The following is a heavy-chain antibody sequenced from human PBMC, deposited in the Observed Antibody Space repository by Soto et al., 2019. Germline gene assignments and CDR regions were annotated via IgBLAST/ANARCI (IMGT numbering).Heavy chain of an antibody. J-gene: IGHJ6*02. CDR3: ARAPGDFWSGYYGMDV. D-gene: IGHD3-3*01. V-gene: IGHV4-30-2*01. Sequence: PSETLSLTCTVSGDSMKRFFWSWIRQPPGKGLEWIGYIYHSGSTYYNPSLKSRVTISVDRSKNQFSLKLSSVTAADTAVYYCARAPGDFWSGYYGMDVWGQGTTVTVSS. CDR1: GDSMKRFF. CDR2: IYHSGST.